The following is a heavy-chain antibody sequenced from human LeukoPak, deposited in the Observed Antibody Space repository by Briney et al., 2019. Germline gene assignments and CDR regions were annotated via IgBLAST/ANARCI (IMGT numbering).Heavy chain of an antibody. CDR3: ARTPQFNNWFDP. CDR1: GYTFTSYS. V-gene: IGHV1-2*02. D-gene: IGHD1-1*01. CDR2: INPNSGGT. Sequence: ASVKVSCKASGYTFTSYSMHWVRQAPGQGLEWMGWINPNSGGTNYAQKFQGRVTMTRDTSISTAYMELSRLRSDDTAVYYCARTPQFNNWFDPWGQGTLVTVSS. J-gene: IGHJ5*02.